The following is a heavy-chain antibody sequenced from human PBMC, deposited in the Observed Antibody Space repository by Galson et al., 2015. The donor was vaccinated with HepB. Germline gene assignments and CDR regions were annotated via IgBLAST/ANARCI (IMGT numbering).Heavy chain of an antibody. V-gene: IGHV3-11*01. Sequence: SLRLSCAASGFTFSDYYMSWIRQAPGKGLEWVSYISSSGSTIYYADSVKGRFTISRDNAKNSLYLQMNSLRAEDTAVYYCARDSWAETQTLHNYYYYGMDVWGQGTTVTVSS. CDR3: ARDSWAETQTLHNYYYYGMDV. D-gene: IGHD3-16*01. J-gene: IGHJ6*02. CDR1: GFTFSDYY. CDR2: ISSSGSTI.